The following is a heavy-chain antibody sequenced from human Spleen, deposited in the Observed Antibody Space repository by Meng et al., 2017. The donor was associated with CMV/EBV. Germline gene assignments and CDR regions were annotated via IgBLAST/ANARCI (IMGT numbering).Heavy chain of an antibody. Sequence: LSLTCAISGDSVSSNSAAWNWIRQSPSRGLEWLGRTYYRSKWYNDYAVSVKSRITINPDTSKNQFSLQLNSVTPEDTAVYYCARELSELERDDYVWGRVDVWGQGTTVTVSS. CDR3: ARELSELERDDYVWGRVDV. V-gene: IGHV6-1*01. D-gene: IGHD3-16*01. CDR1: GDSVSSNSAA. CDR2: TYYRSKWYN. J-gene: IGHJ6*02.